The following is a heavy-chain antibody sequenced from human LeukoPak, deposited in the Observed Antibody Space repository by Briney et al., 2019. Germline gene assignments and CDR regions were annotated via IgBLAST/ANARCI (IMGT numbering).Heavy chain of an antibody. J-gene: IGHJ4*02. CDR1: GFTFSSHP. V-gene: IGHV3-30*04. CDR3: VRVMTTTRNFDY. D-gene: IGHD1-1*01. Sequence: PGRSLRLSCAASGFTFSSHPMYWVRQTPGKGLEWVALISYDGKNKYYGDSVNGRFTISRDNTKSTLYLQMNSLRADDMGVYYCVRVMTTTRNFDYWGPGTLVTVSS. CDR2: ISYDGKNK.